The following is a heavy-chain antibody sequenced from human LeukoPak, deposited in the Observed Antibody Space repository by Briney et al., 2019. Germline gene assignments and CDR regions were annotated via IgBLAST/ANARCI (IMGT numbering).Heavy chain of an antibody. J-gene: IGHJ6*02. D-gene: IGHD2-21*02. Sequence: GGSLRLSCAASGFTFSYYGMNWVRQAPGKGLEWVSYISSSSRTIYYADTVKGRFTISRDNAKNSLFLQMNSLRAEDTAVYYCARDQFCGGDCRYYFYYYGMDFWGQGTKVTVSS. CDR1: GFTFSYYG. CDR2: ISSSSRTI. V-gene: IGHV3-48*04. CDR3: ARDQFCGGDCRYYFYYYGMDF.